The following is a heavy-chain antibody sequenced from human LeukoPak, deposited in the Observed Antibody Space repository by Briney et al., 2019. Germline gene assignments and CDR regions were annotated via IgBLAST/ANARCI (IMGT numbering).Heavy chain of an antibody. V-gene: IGHV3-23*01. D-gene: IGHD1-26*01. Sequence: GGSLRLSCAASGFTFSSYAMSWVRQVPGKGLAWVSAISGSGGSTYYADSVKGRFTISRDNSKNTLYLQMNSLRAEDTAVYYCALHHGSYYLGRWFDPWGQGTLVTVSS. J-gene: IGHJ5*02. CDR2: ISGSGGST. CDR1: GFTFSSYA. CDR3: ALHHGSYYLGRWFDP.